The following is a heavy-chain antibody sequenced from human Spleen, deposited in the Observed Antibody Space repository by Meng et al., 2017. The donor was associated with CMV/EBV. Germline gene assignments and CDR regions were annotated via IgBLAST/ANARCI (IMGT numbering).Heavy chain of an antibody. D-gene: IGHD7-27*01. CDR2: IRYDGSHE. V-gene: IGHV3-30*02. CDR1: GFTFSSYG. Sequence: GESLKISCAASGFTFSSYGMHWVRQAPGKGLEWVAFIRYDGSHEYYAGSVKGRFTISRDNSKNTLYLQMNSLRTEDTTVYYCARAGSANWGYFDYWGQGTLVTVSS. J-gene: IGHJ4*02. CDR3: ARAGSANWGYFDY.